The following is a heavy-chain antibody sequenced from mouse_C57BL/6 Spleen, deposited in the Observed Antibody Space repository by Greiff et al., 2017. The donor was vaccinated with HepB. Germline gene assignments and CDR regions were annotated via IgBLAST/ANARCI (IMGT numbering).Heavy chain of an antibody. CDR2: IRLKSDNYAT. V-gene: IGHV6-3*01. J-gene: IGHJ3*01. CDR1: GFTFSNYW. D-gene: IGHD1-1*01. Sequence: EVMLVESGGGLVQPGGSMKLSCVASGFTFSNYWMNWVRQSPEKGLEWVAQIRLKSDNYATHYAESVKGRFTISRDDSKSSVYLQMNNLRAEDTGIYYCTRYYYAPFAYWGQGTLVTVSA. CDR3: TRYYYAPFAY.